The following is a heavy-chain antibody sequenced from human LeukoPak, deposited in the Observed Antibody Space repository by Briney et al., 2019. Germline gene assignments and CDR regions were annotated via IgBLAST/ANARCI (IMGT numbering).Heavy chain of an antibody. CDR2: IYTSGST. J-gene: IGHJ5*02. V-gene: IGHV4-4*07. CDR1: GGSISSYY. Sequence: KPSETLSLTCTVSGGSISSYYWSWIRQPAGKGLEWIGRIYTSGSTNYNPSLKSRVTMSVDTSKNQFSLKLSSVTAADTAVYYCASSGTMARGVIPELRFDPWGQGTLVTVSS. CDR3: ASSGTMARGVIPELRFDP. D-gene: IGHD3-10*01.